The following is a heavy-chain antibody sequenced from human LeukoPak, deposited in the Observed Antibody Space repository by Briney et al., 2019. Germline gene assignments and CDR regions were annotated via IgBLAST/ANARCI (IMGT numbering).Heavy chain of an antibody. Sequence: SETLSLACTVSGASIRSYYWSWIRQPPGKGLEWIGDVNYSANTNYNPSLKSRVSISVDTSKSQFSLSLSSVTAADTAVYYCARRGKSWNDFDSWGQGTLVTVSS. CDR3: ARRGKSWNDFDS. CDR1: GASIRSYY. J-gene: IGHJ4*02. CDR2: VNYSANT. V-gene: IGHV4-59*08. D-gene: IGHD1-1*01.